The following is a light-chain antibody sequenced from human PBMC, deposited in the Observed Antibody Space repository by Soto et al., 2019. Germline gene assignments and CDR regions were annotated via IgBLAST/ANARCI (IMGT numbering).Light chain of an antibody. V-gene: IGKV3-15*01. CDR2: GAS. J-gene: IGKJ5*01. CDR3: QQYNNWPPT. Sequence: EIVMTQSPATLSVSPGERATLSCRASQSVSSNLAWSQQKPGQAPRLLIYGASTRALGIPARFSGSGSGTEFTLTISSLQSEYFVVYYCQQYNNWPPTFGQGTRLEIK. CDR1: QSVSSN.